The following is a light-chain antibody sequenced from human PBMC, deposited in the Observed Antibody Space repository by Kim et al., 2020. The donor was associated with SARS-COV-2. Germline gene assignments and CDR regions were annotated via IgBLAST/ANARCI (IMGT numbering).Light chain of an antibody. J-gene: IGKJ2*01. CDR2: GAS. Sequence: LSPGERVTLSCRTSQSVSSSYLAWYQQKPGQAPRLLIYGASSSLTGIPDRFSGGGSGTDFTLTISRLEPEDFAVYYCQYYGTSPYTFGQGTKLEI. CDR1: QSVSSSY. V-gene: IGKV3-20*01. CDR3: QYYGTSPYT.